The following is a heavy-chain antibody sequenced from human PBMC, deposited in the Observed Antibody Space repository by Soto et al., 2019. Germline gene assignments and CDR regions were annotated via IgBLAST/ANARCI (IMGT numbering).Heavy chain of an antibody. J-gene: IGHJ6*02. CDR2: IEPSDSYT. D-gene: IGHD1-26*01. Sequence: PGASLKISCKGSGYSFTSYWICWVRQMPGKGLEWMGMIEPSDSYTNYSPSLQGHVTISADKSISTAYLQWSSLKASNTAMYYCARHVGGSYSYYYYGMDVWGQGTTVTVSS. CDR1: GYSFTSYW. V-gene: IGHV5-10-1*01. CDR3: ARHVGGSYSYYYYGMDV.